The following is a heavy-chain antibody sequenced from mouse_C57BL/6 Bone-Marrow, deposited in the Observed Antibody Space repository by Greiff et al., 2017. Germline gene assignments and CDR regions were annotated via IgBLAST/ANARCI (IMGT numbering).Heavy chain of an antibody. CDR1: GYTFTSYG. CDR2: IYPRSGTN. J-gene: IGHJ2*01. CDR3: ARETCFDY. Sequence: VQLQQSGAELARPGASVKLSCTASGYTFTSYGISWVKQSTGQGLEWIGEIYPRSGTNYYNEKFKGKATLTADTSASTAYMELRSLPSEDSAVYFCARETCFDYWGQGTTLTVSS. V-gene: IGHV1-81*01.